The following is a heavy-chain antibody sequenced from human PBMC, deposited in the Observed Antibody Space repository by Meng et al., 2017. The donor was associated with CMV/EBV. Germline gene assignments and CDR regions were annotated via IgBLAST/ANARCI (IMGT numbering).Heavy chain of an antibody. CDR3: ARAGGYSSSWYFDY. CDR1: GDSVSSNSAA. D-gene: IGHD6-13*01. J-gene: IGHJ4*02. Sequence: LRLSCAISGDSVSSNSAAWNWIRQSPSRGLEWLRRTYYRSKWYNDYAVSVKSRITINPDTSKNQFSLQLNSVTPEDTAVYYCARAGGYSSSWYFDYWGQGTLVTVSS. V-gene: IGHV6-1*01. CDR2: TYYRSKWYN.